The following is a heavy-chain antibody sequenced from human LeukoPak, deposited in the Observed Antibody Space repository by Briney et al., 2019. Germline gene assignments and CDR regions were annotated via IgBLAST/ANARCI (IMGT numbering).Heavy chain of an antibody. D-gene: IGHD3-22*01. V-gene: IGHV4-31*03. Sequence: EASETLSLTCTVSGGSISSGGYYWSWIRQHPGKGLEWIGYIYYSGNTYYNPSLKSRVNISVDTSKNQFSLKLSSVTAADTAVYYCARGCCDGSSGYYGRLWDAFDIWGQGTMVTVSS. CDR1: GGSISSGGYY. CDR2: IYYSGNT. CDR3: ARGCCDGSSGYYGRLWDAFDI. J-gene: IGHJ3*02.